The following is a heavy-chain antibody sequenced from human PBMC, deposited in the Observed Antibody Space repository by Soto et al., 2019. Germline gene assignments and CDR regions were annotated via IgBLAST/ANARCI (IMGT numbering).Heavy chain of an antibody. D-gene: IGHD2-15*01. CDR2: IYYSGST. CDR3: ARDQGYSGYYYYGMDV. J-gene: IGHJ6*02. V-gene: IGHV4-61*01. CDR1: GGSVSSGSYY. Sequence: SETLSLTCTVSGGSVSSGSYYRSLIRQPPGKGLDWIGYIYYSGSTNYNPTLKSRVTTSVDTSKTQFSLKLSSVTAADTAVYYCARDQGYSGYYYYGMDVWGQGIRVTVSS.